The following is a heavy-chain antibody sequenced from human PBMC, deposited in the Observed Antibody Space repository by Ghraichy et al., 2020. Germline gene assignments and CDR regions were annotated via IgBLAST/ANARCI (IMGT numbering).Heavy chain of an antibody. CDR1: GFTFRNYA. CDR2: ISITGDST. J-gene: IGHJ4*02. Sequence: GGSLRLSCAASGFTFRNYAMSWVRQAPGKGLEWVSAISITGDSTYYADSVRGRFTIPRDNSKNTLSLQMNSLRAEDTAIYYCAKDVLVRYYESSGYYWDHWGQGALVTVSS. V-gene: IGHV3-23*01. CDR3: AKDVLVRYYESSGYYWDH. D-gene: IGHD3-22*01.